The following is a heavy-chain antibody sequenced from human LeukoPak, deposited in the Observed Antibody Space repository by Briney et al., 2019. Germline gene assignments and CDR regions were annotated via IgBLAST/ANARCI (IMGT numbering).Heavy chain of an antibody. J-gene: IGHJ4*02. CDR2: INHSGST. CDR1: GGSISSSSYY. D-gene: IGHD5-24*01. Sequence: SETLSLTCTVSGGSISSSSYYWSWIRQPPGKGLEWIGEINHSGSTNYNPSLKSRVTISVDTSKNQFSLKLSSVTAADTAVYYCARESGRWLQFYFDYWGQGTLVTVSS. V-gene: IGHV4-39*07. CDR3: ARESGRWLQFYFDY.